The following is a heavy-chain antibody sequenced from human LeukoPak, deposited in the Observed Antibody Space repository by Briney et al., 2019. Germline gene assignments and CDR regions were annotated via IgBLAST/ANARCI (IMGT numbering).Heavy chain of an antibody. CDR3: ARSSVWFSGLVS. CDR1: GGSFSGYY. Sequence: SETLSLTCAVYGGSFSGYYWSWIRQPPGKGLEWIGSIHHTGRSYFNPSLNSRVTMSTDTSRNQFSLDVRSVTAADTAVYYCARSSVWFSGLVSWGQGTLVTVSS. D-gene: IGHD2-8*01. CDR2: IHHTGRS. J-gene: IGHJ5*02. V-gene: IGHV4-34*01.